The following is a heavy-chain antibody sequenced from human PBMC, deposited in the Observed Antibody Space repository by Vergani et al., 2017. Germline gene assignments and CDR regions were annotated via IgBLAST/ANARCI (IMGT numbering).Heavy chain of an antibody. CDR1: GGSFSGYY. D-gene: IGHD3-22*01. Sequence: QVQLQQWGAGLLKPSETLSLTCAVYGGSFSGYYWSWIRQPPGKGLEWIGEINHSGSTNYNPSLKSRVTISVDTSKNRFSLKLSSVTAADTAVYYCASFSSEDISGGLDYWGEGSLVTVSS. CDR2: INHSGST. V-gene: IGHV4-34*01. CDR3: ASFSSEDISGGLDY. J-gene: IGHJ4*02.